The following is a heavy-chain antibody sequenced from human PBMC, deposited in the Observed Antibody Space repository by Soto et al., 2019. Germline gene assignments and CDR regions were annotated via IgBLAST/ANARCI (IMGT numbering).Heavy chain of an antibody. D-gene: IGHD3-10*01. CDR3: ARRGSGSYTDY. V-gene: IGHV4-39*01. Sequence: SETLSLTCTVSGGSISSSSYYWGWIRQPPGKGLEWIGSIYYSGSTYYNPSLKSRVTISVDTSKNQFSLKLSSVTAADTAVYYCARRGSGSYTDYWGQGTLVTVSS. J-gene: IGHJ4*02. CDR2: IYYSGST. CDR1: GGSISSSSYY.